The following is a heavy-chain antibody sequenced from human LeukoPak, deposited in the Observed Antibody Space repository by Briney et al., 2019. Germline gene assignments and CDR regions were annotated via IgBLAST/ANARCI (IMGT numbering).Heavy chain of an antibody. CDR1: GYSFTSYW. J-gene: IGHJ5*02. D-gene: IGHD1-1*01. Sequence: GESLKISCKGSGYSFTSYWIGWVRQMPGKGLEWMGIIYPGDSDTRYSPSFQGQVTISADKFISTAYLQWSSLKASDTAMYYCARGPGGTGTGGDWFDPWGQGTLVTVSS. V-gene: IGHV5-51*01. CDR3: ARGPGGTGTGGDWFDP. CDR2: IYPGDSDT.